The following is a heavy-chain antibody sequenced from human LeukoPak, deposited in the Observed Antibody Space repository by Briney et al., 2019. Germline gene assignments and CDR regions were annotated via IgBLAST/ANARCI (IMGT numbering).Heavy chain of an antibody. CDR3: AKDLEYSSSWFYYFDY. Sequence: GGSLRLSCAASGFTFSSYAMSWVRQAPGKGLEWVSAISGSGGSSYYADSVKGRFTISRDNSKNTLYLQMNSLRAEDTAVYYCAKDLEYSSSWFYYFDYWGQGTLVTVSS. CDR2: ISGSGGSS. J-gene: IGHJ4*02. CDR1: GFTFSSYA. D-gene: IGHD6-13*01. V-gene: IGHV3-23*01.